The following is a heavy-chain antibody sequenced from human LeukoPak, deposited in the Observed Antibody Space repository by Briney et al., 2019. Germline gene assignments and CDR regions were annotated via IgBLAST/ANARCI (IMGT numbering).Heavy chain of an antibody. D-gene: IGHD1-26*01. CDR3: AGIVGATSWFDP. Sequence: ASVKVSCKASGYTFTSYGISWVRQAPGQGLEWMGWISAYNGYTNYAQKLQGRVTMTTDTSTSTAYMELRSLRSDDTAVYYCAGIVGATSWFDPWGQGTLVTVSS. CDR1: GYTFTSYG. CDR2: ISAYNGYT. J-gene: IGHJ5*02. V-gene: IGHV1-18*01.